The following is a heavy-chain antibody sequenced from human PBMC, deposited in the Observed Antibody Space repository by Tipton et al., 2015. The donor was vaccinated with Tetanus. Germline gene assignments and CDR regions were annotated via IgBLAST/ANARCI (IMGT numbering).Heavy chain of an antibody. CDR2: IDHSGST. CDR3: ASANYYYDSSGYYQSEYFQH. D-gene: IGHD3-22*01. V-gene: IGHV4-34*01. Sequence: LRLSCAVYGGSFSGYYWSWIRQPPGKGLEWIGEIDHSGSTNYNPSLKSRVTISVDTSKNQFSLKLSSVTAADTAVYYCASANYYYDSSGYYQSEYFQHWGQGTLVTVSS. CDR1: GGSFSGYY. J-gene: IGHJ1*01.